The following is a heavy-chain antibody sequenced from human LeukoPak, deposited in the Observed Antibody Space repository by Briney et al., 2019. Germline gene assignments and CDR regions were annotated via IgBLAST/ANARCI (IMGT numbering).Heavy chain of an antibody. D-gene: IGHD6-19*01. CDR1: VGSFSGYY. Sequence: SETLSLTCAVYVGSFSGYYWSGPGQPPGRGLEGIGEINNSGSTNYDPSLKSRVTISVDTSKNQFSLKLSSVTAADTAVYYCARLPRSSGYNYYYYGMDVWGQGTTVTVSS. CDR3: ARLPRSSGYNYYYYGMDV. CDR2: INNSGST. V-gene: IGHV4-34*01. J-gene: IGHJ6*02.